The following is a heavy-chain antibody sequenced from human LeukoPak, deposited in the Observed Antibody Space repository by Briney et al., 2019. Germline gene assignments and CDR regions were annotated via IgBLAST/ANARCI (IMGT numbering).Heavy chain of an antibody. CDR1: GYTFTGYY. V-gene: IGHV1-2*02. CDR3: ARDLGGSGSYVAFDI. Sequence: ASVKLSCKSSGYTFTGYYMHWVRQAPGQGLEWMGWINPNSGGTTYAQKFQGRVTMTRDTSISTAYMELSRLRSDDTAVYYCARDLGGSGSYVAFDIWGQGTMVTVSS. J-gene: IGHJ3*02. CDR2: INPNSGGT. D-gene: IGHD3-10*01.